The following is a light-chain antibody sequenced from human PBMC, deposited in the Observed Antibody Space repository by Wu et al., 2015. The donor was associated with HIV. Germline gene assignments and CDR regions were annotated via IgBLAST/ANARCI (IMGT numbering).Light chain of an antibody. CDR2: KAS. Sequence: DIQMTQSPSTLSASVGDRVTITCRASQRISNWLAWYQQKPGKAPKLLIYKASSLESGVPSRFSGSGSGTEFTLTISSLQPDDFATYYCQQFKSFPLAFGGGTKVE. CDR3: QQFKSFPLA. CDR1: QRISNW. J-gene: IGKJ4*01. V-gene: IGKV1-5*03.